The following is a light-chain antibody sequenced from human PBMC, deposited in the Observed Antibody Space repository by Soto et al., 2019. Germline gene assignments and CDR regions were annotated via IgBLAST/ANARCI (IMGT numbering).Light chain of an antibody. CDR3: SSYAASNNFYFV. V-gene: IGLV2-8*01. Sequence: QPVLTQPPSASGSPGQSVTISCTGTSSDVGGYNDVSWYQQYPGRAPKLMIYEVTKRPSGVPDRFSGSKSGNTASLTVSGLQAQDEADYYCSSYAASNNFYFVFGGGTKLTVL. CDR1: SSDVGGYND. J-gene: IGLJ3*02. CDR2: EVT.